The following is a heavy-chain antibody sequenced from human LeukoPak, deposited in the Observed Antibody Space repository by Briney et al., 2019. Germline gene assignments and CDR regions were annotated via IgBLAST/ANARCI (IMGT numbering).Heavy chain of an antibody. CDR1: GFTVSSNY. V-gene: IGHV3-66*04. J-gene: IGHJ4*02. CDR3: ARRGHGYGSPFDY. D-gene: IGHD5-18*01. CDR2: IYSNGNT. Sequence: GGSLRLSCAAPGFTVSSNYMNWVRQAPEKGLEWVSMIYSNGNTFYTDSVKGRVTISRDNSKNTLALQMSSLRAEDTAVYYCARRGHGYGSPFDYWGQGTLVTVSS.